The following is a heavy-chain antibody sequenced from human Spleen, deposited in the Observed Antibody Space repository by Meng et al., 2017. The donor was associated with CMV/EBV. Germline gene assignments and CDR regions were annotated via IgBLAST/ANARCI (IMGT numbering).Heavy chain of an antibody. CDR1: GFTFDAYA. D-gene: IGHD3-9*01. Sequence: LSSVSSGFTFDAYALSWVRQAPGKGLEWVSDITWNGGDTAYADSVKGRFTISRDNAKNSLYLQMNSLRAEDSALYYCARVDSSIDSWGQGTLVTVSS. CDR2: ITWNGGDT. J-gene: IGHJ4*02. V-gene: IGHV3-20*03. CDR3: ARVDSSIDS.